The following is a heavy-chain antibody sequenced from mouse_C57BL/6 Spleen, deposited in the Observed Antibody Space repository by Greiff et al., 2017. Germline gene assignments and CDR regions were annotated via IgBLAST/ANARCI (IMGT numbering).Heavy chain of an antibody. D-gene: IGHD3-3*01. V-gene: IGHV1-81*01. CDR2: IYPRSGNT. J-gene: IGHJ1*03. CDR3: ARSGLGTGYFDV. CDR1: GYTFTSYG. Sequence: QVQLQQSGAELARPGASVKLSCKASGYTFTSYGISWVKQRTGQGLEWIGEIYPRSGNTYYNEKFKGKATLTADKSSSTAYMELRSLTSEDSAVYFCARSGLGTGYFDVWGTGTTVTVSS.